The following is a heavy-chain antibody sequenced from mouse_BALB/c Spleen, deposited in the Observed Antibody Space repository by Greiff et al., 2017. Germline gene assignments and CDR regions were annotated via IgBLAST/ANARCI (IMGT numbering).Heavy chain of an antibody. Sequence: EVKLQESGPELVKPGASVKISCKASGYTFTDYNMHWVKQSHGKSLEWIGYIYPYNGGTGYNQKFKSKATLTVDNSSSTAYMELRSLTSEDSAVYYCARDWDEVGNYFDYWGQGTTLTVSS. V-gene: IGHV1S29*02. J-gene: IGHJ2*01. CDR3: ARDWDEVGNYFDY. CDR2: IYPYNGGT. D-gene: IGHD4-1*01. CDR1: GYTFTDYN.